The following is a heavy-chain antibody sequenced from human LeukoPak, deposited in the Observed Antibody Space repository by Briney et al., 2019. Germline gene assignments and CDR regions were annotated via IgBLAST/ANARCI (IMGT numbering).Heavy chain of an antibody. J-gene: IGHJ4*02. D-gene: IGHD4-17*01. CDR2: IRPYNDDT. CDR3: AREGSYGDYLTLDY. V-gene: IGHV1-18*04. CDR1: GYTFSIYA. Sequence: GASVKVSFKTSGYTFSIYAITWLRQTPGQGLEWMGWIRPYNDDTNYAQNFQARVAMTADTSTKTVYMELRSLTSDDTAVYFCAREGSYGDYLTLDYWGQGTLVTVSS.